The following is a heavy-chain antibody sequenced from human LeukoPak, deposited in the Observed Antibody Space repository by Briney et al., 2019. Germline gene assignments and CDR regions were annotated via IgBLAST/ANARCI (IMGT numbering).Heavy chain of an antibody. CDR2: ISYDGRNK. V-gene: IGHV3-30*04. CDR1: GFTFSTYA. Sequence: GGSLRLSCAVSGFTFSTYAMHWVRQAPGKGLEWVAFISYDGRNKYYADSVKGRFTISRDNSKNMVYLQMNSLRAEDTAVYYCVKVDDSRSWYRAFDIWGQGTLVTVSS. CDR3: VKVDDSRSWYRAFDI. D-gene: IGHD6-13*01. J-gene: IGHJ4*02.